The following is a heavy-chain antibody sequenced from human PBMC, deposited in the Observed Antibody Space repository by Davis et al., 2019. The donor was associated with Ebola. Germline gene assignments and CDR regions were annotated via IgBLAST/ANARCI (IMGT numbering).Heavy chain of an antibody. CDR3: ARHGPYYDVLTGYYTPNYDY. Sequence: GESLKISCKGSGYGFADYWIAWVRQTPGKGLEWMGIIYAGDSDSRYSPSFEGQVTISVDRSITTAYLQWRSLRASDTAIYYCARHGPYYDVLTGYYTPNYDYWGQGTLVIVSS. CDR2: IYAGDSDS. D-gene: IGHD3/OR15-3a*01. V-gene: IGHV5-51*01. J-gene: IGHJ4*02. CDR1: GYGFADYW.